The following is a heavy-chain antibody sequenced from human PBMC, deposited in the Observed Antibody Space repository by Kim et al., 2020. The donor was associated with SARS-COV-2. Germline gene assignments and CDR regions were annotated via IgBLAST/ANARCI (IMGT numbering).Heavy chain of an antibody. CDR1: GGSFSGYY. V-gene: IGHV4-34*01. Sequence: SETLSLTCAVYGGSFSGYYWSWIRQPPGKGLEWIGEINHSGSTNYNPSLKSRVTISVDTSKNQFSLKLSSVTAADTAVYYCARGGITYYYYYGMDVWGQGTTVTVSS. D-gene: IGHD1-20*01. CDR2: INHSGST. CDR3: ARGGITYYYYYGMDV. J-gene: IGHJ6*02.